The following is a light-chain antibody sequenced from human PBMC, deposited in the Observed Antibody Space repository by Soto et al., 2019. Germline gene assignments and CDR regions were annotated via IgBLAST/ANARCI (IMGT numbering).Light chain of an antibody. CDR3: QHYNSYSEA. CDR1: QTISSW. J-gene: IGKJ1*01. V-gene: IGKV1-5*03. CDR2: KAS. Sequence: DIQMTQSPSRRAGSVGGGGPITFRASQTISSWLGWYQQKPGKAPNLLIYKASTLKSGVPSRFSGSGSGTEFTLTISSLQPDDFATCYCQHYNSYSEAFGQGTKVDIK.